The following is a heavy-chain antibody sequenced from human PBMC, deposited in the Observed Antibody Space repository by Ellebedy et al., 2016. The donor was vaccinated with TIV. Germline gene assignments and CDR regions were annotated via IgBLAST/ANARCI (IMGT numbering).Heavy chain of an antibody. V-gene: IGHV1-18*04. CDR3: ARVIGLRDCSGDICSPPPPLDH. CDR2: ISAFNGDT. CDR1: GYTFSSFG. D-gene: IGHD2-15*01. J-gene: IGHJ4*02. Sequence: ASVKVSCKASGYTFSSFGITWVRQAPGQGLEWMGWISAFNGDTNYVQKLQDRVTMTFDSSTSPAYLELRSLRSDDTAMYYCARVIGLRDCSGDICSPPPPLDHWGQGALVTVSS.